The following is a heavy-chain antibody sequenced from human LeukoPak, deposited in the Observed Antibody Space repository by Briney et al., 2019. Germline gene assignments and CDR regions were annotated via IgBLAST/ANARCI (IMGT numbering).Heavy chain of an antibody. CDR2: IWYDGSNK. J-gene: IGHJ6*04. V-gene: IGHV3-33*01. Sequence: GGSLRLSCAASGFTFSSYGMHWVRQAPGKGLEWVAVIWYDGSNKYYADSVKGRFTISRDNSKNTLYLQMNSLRAEDTAVYYCAREGSGWYSFHYGMDVWGKGITVTVSS. D-gene: IGHD6-19*01. CDR1: GFTFSSYG. CDR3: AREGSGWYSFHYGMDV.